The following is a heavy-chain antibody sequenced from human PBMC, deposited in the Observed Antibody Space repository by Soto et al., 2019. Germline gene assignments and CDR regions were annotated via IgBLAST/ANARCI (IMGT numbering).Heavy chain of an antibody. V-gene: IGHV1-8*01. J-gene: IGHJ5*02. CDR3: ARGINYGDYSRWFDP. CDR1: GYTFTSYD. Sequence: ASVKVSCKASGYTFTSYDINWVRQATGQGFENLGWMNPNSGNTGYVKKYQGRVTMTRDTSMSTAYIEMSSLLSEVTSVFYCARGINYGDYSRWFDPWGPGTLVTVFS. CDR2: MNPNSGNT. D-gene: IGHD4-17*01.